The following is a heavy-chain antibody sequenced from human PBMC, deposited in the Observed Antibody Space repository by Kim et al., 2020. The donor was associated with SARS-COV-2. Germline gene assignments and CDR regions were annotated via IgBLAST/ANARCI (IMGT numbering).Heavy chain of an antibody. V-gene: IGHV3-23*01. CDR1: GFTFSSYA. D-gene: IGHD3-10*01. J-gene: IGHJ4*02. Sequence: GGSLRLSCAASGFTFSSYAMSWVRQAPGKGLEWVSAISGSGGSTYYADSVKGRFTISRDNSKNTLYLQMNSLRAEDTAVYYCAKGGLLLWFGELCNYFDYWGQGTLVTVSS. CDR3: AKGGLLLWFGELCNYFDY. CDR2: ISGSGGST.